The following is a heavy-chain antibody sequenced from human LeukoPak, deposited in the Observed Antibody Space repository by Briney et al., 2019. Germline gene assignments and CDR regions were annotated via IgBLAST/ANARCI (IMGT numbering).Heavy chain of an antibody. CDR2: IYYSGST. D-gene: IGHD4-17*01. V-gene: IGHV4-59*01. Sequence: SETLSLTCNVSGGSISHFYWSWIRQSPAKGLDWIGYIYYSGSTEYNPSLRSRVTISVDTSKNQFSLKLTSVTAADTAVYYCARIRSVIEYGDYFFEYWGQGTLVTVSS. J-gene: IGHJ4*02. CDR3: ARIRSVIEYGDYFFEY. CDR1: GGSISHFY.